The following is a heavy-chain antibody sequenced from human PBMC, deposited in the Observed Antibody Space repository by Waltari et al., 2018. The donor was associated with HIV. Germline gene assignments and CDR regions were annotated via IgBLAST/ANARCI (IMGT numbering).Heavy chain of an antibody. CDR3: ARAPCSGGSCRLFDY. CDR2: INPSSNST. Sequence: QLQLVQSGAEVQTPGASVKVSCRASGYTFISYYLLWMRPAPGQGLEWMGIINPSSNSTSYVQKFPGRLTMTRDTSTSTVYMELSSLRSEDTAVYYCARAPCSGGSCRLFDYWCKGTLVTVAS. D-gene: IGHD2-15*01. V-gene: IGHV1-46*01. J-gene: IGHJ4*02. CDR1: GYTFISYY.